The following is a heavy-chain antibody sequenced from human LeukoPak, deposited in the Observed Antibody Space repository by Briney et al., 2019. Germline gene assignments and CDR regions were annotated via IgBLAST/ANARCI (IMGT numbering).Heavy chain of an antibody. Sequence: SETLSLTCTASGGSISSHYWGWIRQPPGKGLEWIGYIYYSGSTNYNPSLKSRVTISVDTSKNQFSLKLSSVTAADTAVYYCARGGGGSYDYYYYMDVWGKGTTVTVSS. CDR3: ARGGGGSYDYYYYMDV. CDR2: IYYSGST. V-gene: IGHV4-59*11. D-gene: IGHD1-26*01. CDR1: GGSISSHY. J-gene: IGHJ6*03.